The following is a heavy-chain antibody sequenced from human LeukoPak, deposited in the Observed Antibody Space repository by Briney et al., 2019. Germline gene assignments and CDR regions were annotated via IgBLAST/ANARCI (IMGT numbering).Heavy chain of an antibody. CDR2: IYTSGST. CDR3: AREDSSSWYYHYYYMDV. CDR1: GGSISSGSYY. D-gene: IGHD6-13*01. Sequence: SETLSLTCTVSGGSISSGSYYWSWIRQPAGKGLEWIGRIYTSGSTNYNPSLKSRVTISVDTSKNQFSLKLSSVTAADTAVYYCAREDSSSWYYHYYYMDVWGKGTTVTISS. V-gene: IGHV4-61*02. J-gene: IGHJ6*03.